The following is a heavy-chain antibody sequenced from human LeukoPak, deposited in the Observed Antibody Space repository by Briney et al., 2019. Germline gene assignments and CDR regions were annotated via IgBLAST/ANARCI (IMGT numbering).Heavy chain of an antibody. CDR3: ARYYYDSSGYPY. CDR1: GGSISSSSYY. V-gene: IGHV4-39*01. J-gene: IGHJ4*02. Sequence: SETLSLTCTVSGGSISSSSYYWGWIRQPPGKGLEWIGSIYYSGSTYYDPSLKSRVTISVDTSKNQFSLKLSSVTAADTAVYYCARYYYDSSGYPYWGQGTLVTVFS. D-gene: IGHD3-22*01. CDR2: IYYSGST.